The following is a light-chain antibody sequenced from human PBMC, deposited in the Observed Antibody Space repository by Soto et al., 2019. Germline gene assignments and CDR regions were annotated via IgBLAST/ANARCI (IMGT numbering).Light chain of an antibody. J-gene: IGLJ2*01. Sequence: QSALTQPASVSGSPGQSITISCTGTSSDVGGYNYVSWYQQHPGKAPKLMIYDVSNRPSGVSNRFSGSKSGNTASLTISGLQAEEEADDYCSSYTGSSTLMVFGGGTKVTVL. CDR3: SSYTGSSTLMV. CDR2: DVS. V-gene: IGLV2-14*01. CDR1: SSDVGGYNY.